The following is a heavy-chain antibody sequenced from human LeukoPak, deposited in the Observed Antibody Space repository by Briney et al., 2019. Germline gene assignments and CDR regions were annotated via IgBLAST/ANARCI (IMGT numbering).Heavy chain of an antibody. CDR2: IIPIFGTA. CDR1: GGTFSSYA. CDR3: ARGGVGIVVVPAAPFDY. D-gene: IGHD2-2*01. Sequence: GASVKVSCKASGGTFSSYAISWMRQAPGQGLEWMGGIIPIFGTANYAQKFQGRVTITADESTSTAYMELSSLRSEDTAVYYCARGGVGIVVVPAAPFDYWGQGTLVTVSS. J-gene: IGHJ4*02. V-gene: IGHV1-69*13.